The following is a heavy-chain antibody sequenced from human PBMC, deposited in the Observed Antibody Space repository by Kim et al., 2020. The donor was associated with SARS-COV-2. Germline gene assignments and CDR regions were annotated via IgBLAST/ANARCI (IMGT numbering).Heavy chain of an antibody. V-gene: IGHV3-23*01. D-gene: IGHD5-12*01. Sequence: GGSLRLSCAASGFTFSSYAMSWVRQAPGKGLEWVSAISVSGGSTYYADSVKGRFTISRDNSKNTLYLQMNSLRAEDTAVYYCADSMVATWDYYYGMDVWGRGTTVTVSS. J-gene: IGHJ6*02. CDR1: GFTFSSYA. CDR3: ADSMVATWDYYYGMDV. CDR2: ISVSGGST.